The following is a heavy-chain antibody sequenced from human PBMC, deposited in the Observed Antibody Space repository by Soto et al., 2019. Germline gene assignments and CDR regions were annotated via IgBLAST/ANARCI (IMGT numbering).Heavy chain of an antibody. Sequence: EVQLVESGGGLVQPGESLTLSCAASGFTFSSYWMHWVRQAPGKGLVWVSRIKSDGSGTYYADSVKGRLTMSRDNAKNTLYLQMNSLRVEDTAVYFCARGDGDRHDGNGYLGRHWGQGTLVTVSS. J-gene: IGHJ4*02. CDR1: GFTFSSYW. D-gene: IGHD5-18*01. CDR2: IKSDGSGT. CDR3: ARGDGDRHDGNGYLGRH. V-gene: IGHV3-74*01.